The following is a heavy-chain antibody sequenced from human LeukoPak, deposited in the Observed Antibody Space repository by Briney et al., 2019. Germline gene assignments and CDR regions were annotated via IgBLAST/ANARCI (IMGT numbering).Heavy chain of an antibody. CDR1: GFTFSSYS. J-gene: IGHJ4*02. V-gene: IGHV3-21*01. Sequence: PGGSLRLSCTASGFTFSSYSMNWVRQASGKGLEWVSSISSSSTYIYYADSVMGRFTISRDNAKNSLYLQMNSLRVEDTAVYYCARDLVRGVVDYWGQGTLVTVSS. CDR3: ARDLVRGVVDY. CDR2: ISSSSTYI. D-gene: IGHD3-10*02.